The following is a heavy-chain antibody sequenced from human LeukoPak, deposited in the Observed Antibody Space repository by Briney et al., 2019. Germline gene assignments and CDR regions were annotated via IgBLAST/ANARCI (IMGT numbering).Heavy chain of an antibody. CDR2: INHSGST. D-gene: IGHD6-19*01. J-gene: IGHJ4*02. CDR3: ARVKVGSGWFEDPFDY. CDR1: GGSFSGYY. Sequence: PSETLSLTCAVYGGSFSGYYWSWIRQPPGKGLEWIGEINHSGSTNYNPSLKSRVTISVDTSKNQFSLKLSSVTAADTAVYYCARVKVGSGWFEDPFDYWGQGTLVTVSS. V-gene: IGHV4-34*01.